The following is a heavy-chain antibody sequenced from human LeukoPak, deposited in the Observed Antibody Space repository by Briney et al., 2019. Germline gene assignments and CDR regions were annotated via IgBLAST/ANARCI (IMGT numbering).Heavy chain of an antibody. CDR2: IYYSGST. J-gene: IGHJ4*02. CDR1: GGSIGSYY. Sequence: SETLSLTCIVSGGSIGSYYWSWIRQPPGKGLESIGQIYYSGSTDYNPTLRSRVTISVDTSKNQFSLRLSSVTAADTAVYYCARDRSDGSGYYGYYFDYWGQGTLVSVSS. D-gene: IGHD3-22*01. CDR3: ARDRSDGSGYYGYYFDY. V-gene: IGHV4-59*01.